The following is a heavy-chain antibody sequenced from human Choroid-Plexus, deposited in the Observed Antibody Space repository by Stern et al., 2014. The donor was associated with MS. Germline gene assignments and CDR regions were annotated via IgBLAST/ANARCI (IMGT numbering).Heavy chain of an antibody. Sequence: DQLVESGGGVVQPGRPLRLSCAASGFSFSSFGMHWVRQAPGKGLEWVALISYDGSKDYADSVKGRFAISRDNSKNTLYLQMNSLRAEDTAVYYCAKDRQYWTFFFDFWGQGSLVTVSS. V-gene: IGHV3-30*18. CDR3: AKDRQYWTFFFDF. CDR1: GFSFSSFG. J-gene: IGHJ4*02. CDR2: ISYDGSK. D-gene: IGHD2-8*02.